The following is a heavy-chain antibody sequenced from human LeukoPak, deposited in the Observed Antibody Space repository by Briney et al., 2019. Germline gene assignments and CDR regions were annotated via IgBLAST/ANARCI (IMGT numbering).Heavy chain of an antibody. D-gene: IGHD4-17*01. CDR1: GFSVREYF. CDR3: ARGRSKTTVFED. V-gene: IGHV3-53*01. J-gene: IGHJ4*02. Sequence: GGSLRLSCAASGFSVREYFMAWVRQAPGKGLQWVSHIFSADGIEYADSVKGRFTVSRDTATNTVYLQMNGLRVEDTAIYFCARGRSKTTVFEDWGLGTLVTVSS. CDR2: IFSADGI.